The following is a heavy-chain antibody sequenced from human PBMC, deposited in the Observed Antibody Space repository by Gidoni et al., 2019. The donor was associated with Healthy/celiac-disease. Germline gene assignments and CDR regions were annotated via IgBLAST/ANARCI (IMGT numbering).Heavy chain of an antibody. D-gene: IGHD5-12*01. V-gene: IGHV3-23*01. CDR1: GFTFSSYA. CDR3: AKERASWEMATIPPHDD. CDR2: ISGSGGST. Sequence: EVPLLESGGGLLQPGGSLRLSCAASGFTFSSYAMSWVRQAPGTGLEWVSAISGSGGSTYYADSVKGRFTSARDNSKNTLYLQMNSLRAEDTAVYYCAKERASWEMATIPPHDDWGQGTLVTVSS. J-gene: IGHJ4*02.